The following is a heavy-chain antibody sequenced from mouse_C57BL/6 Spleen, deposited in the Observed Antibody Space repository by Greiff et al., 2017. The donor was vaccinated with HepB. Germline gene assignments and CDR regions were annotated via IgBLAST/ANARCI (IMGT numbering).Heavy chain of an antibody. V-gene: IGHV5-12*01. J-gene: IGHJ4*01. CDR2: ISNGGGST. CDR3: ASLNWDAYAMDY. D-gene: IGHD4-1*01. Sequence: EVKLVESGGGLVQPGGSLKLSCAASGFTFSDYYMYWVRQTPEKRLEWVAYISNGGGSTYYPDTVKGRFTISRDNAKNTLYLQMSRLKSEDTAMYYCASLNWDAYAMDYWGQGTSVTVSS. CDR1: GFTFSDYY.